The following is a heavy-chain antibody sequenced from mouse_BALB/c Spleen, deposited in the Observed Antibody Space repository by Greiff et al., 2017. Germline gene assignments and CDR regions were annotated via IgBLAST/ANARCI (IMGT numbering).Heavy chain of an antibody. CDR3: ARYGYYGGFYAMDY. CDR2: ISSGSSTI. V-gene: IGHV5-17*02. J-gene: IGHJ4*01. Sequence: EVQLVESGGGLVQPGGSRKLSCAASGFTFSSFGMHWVRQAPEKGLEWVAYISSGSSTIYYADTVKGRFTISRDNPKNTLFLQMTSLRSEDTAMYYCARYGYYGGFYAMDYWGQGTSVTVSS. D-gene: IGHD2-3*01. CDR1: GFTFSSFG.